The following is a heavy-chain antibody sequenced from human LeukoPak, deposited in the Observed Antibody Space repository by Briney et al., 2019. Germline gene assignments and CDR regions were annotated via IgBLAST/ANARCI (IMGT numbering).Heavy chain of an antibody. CDR1: GYTFTSYD. D-gene: IGHD4-17*01. V-gene: IGHV1-8*01. CDR3: ARGFPNYGDYAHHH. J-gene: IGHJ5*02. CDR2: MNPNSGNT. Sequence: ASVKVSCKASGYTFTSYDINWVRQATGQGLEWMGWMNPNSGNTGYAQKFQGRVTMTRNTSISTAYMELSSLRSEDTAVYYCARGFPNYGDYAHHHWGQGTLITVSS.